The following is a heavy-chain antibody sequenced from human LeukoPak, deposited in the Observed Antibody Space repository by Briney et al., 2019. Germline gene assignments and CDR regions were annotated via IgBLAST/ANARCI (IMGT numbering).Heavy chain of an antibody. CDR3: ARGQGLYGSAPYYFDY. V-gene: IGHV4-34*01. D-gene: IGHD3-10*01. CDR2: MYHSGGT. CDR1: GGSFSGYY. J-gene: IGHJ4*02. Sequence: SETLSLTCAVYGGSFSGYYWSWIRQPPGKGLEWIGYMYHSGGTYYNPSLKSRVTISVDRSKNQFSLKLSSVTAADTAVYYCARGQGLYGSAPYYFDYWGQGTLVTVSS.